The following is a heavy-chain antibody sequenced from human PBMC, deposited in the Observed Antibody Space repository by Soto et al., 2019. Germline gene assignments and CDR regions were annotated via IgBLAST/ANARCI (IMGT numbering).Heavy chain of an antibody. J-gene: IGHJ3*02. Sequence: QMYLVESGGGVVQPGRSLRLSCAASGFTFGAYTMHWVRQAPGKGLEWVAAISYDGNSERYTDPVKGRFTVSRDIPSDTLYLQMNSLRVEDTAVYYCARDGYSGRSDGFDIWGQGTMVTVSS. CDR2: ISYDGNSE. CDR1: GFTFGAYT. D-gene: IGHD5-12*01. V-gene: IGHV3-30*14. CDR3: ARDGYSGRSDGFDI.